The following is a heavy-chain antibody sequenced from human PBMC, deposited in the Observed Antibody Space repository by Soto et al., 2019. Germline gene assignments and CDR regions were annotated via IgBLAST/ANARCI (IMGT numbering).Heavy chain of an antibody. V-gene: IGHV3-30*18. CDR2: VSSDGNNK. CDR1: GFSFSKYG. Sequence: QVHLVESGGGVLQPGTSLRLSCVASGFSFSKYGMHWVRQAPGKGLEWVAFVSSDGNNKYYADSVKGRFTISRDNSKNTVYLQVDSLRLDDTAIYYCAKDRVIQLLPIWPDLWGQGTLVTVSS. J-gene: IGHJ5*02. D-gene: IGHD2-2*01. CDR3: AKDRVIQLLPIWPDL.